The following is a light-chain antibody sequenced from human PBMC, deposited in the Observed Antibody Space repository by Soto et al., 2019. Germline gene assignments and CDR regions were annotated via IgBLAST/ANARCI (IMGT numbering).Light chain of an antibody. Sequence: QSVLTQPASVSGSPGQSITISCTGTSSDIGTYNRVSWYQQNPGKAPKLLIYEVSNRPLGVSNRFSGSKSGHTASLTISGLQAEDETDYYCCSFTTISTYVFGTGTKLTVL. V-gene: IGLV2-14*01. J-gene: IGLJ1*01. CDR3: CSFTTISTYV. CDR2: EVS. CDR1: SSDIGTYNR.